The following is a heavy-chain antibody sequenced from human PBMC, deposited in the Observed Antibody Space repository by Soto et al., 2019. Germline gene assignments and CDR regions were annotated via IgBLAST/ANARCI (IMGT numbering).Heavy chain of an antibody. Sequence: SETLSLTCAVYGGSFSGYYWSWIRQPPGKGLEWIGEINHSGSTNYNPSLKSRVTIPVDTSKNQFSLKLSSVTAADTAVYYCARGPRITIFGVARYYYYGMDVWGQGTTVTVSS. D-gene: IGHD3-3*01. V-gene: IGHV4-34*01. CDR2: INHSGST. J-gene: IGHJ6*02. CDR3: ARGPRITIFGVARYYYYGMDV. CDR1: GGSFSGYY.